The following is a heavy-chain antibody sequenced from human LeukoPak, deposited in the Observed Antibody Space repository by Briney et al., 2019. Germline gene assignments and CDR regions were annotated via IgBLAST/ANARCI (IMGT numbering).Heavy chain of an antibody. CDR2: IRYDGSET. Sequence: GRSLRLSCAASGFTFSGYGMHWVRQAPGKGLDWVTAIRYDGSETAYADSVKGRFTISRDNSKNTLYLQMSSLRVEDTAIYYCARENWNVAKYVLDIWGQGTMVPVAS. CDR1: GFTFSGYG. V-gene: IGHV3-33*01. J-gene: IGHJ3*02. CDR3: ARENWNVAKYVLDI. D-gene: IGHD1-1*01.